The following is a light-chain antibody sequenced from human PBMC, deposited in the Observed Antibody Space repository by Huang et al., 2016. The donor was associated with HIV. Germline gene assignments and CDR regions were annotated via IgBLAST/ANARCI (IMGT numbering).Light chain of an antibody. V-gene: IGKV3-20*01. CDR2: GAS. Sequence: EIVLTQSPGTLALSLGERVTLYCRASQSVSSNLAWYQQKPGQAPSLLIYGASSRATGIPDRFSGSWSGTDFTLTISRLEAEDFAVYYCQQYEISSPITFGPGTKVEI. CDR3: QQYEISSPIT. J-gene: IGKJ3*01. CDR1: QSVSSN.